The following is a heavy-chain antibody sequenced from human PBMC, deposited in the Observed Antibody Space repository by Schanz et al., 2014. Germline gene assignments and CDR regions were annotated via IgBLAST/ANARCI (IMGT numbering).Heavy chain of an antibody. D-gene: IGHD4-17*01. Sequence: EVQVVESGGGLVQPGGSLRLSCAASGFTFDEFAMHWVRQSPGKGLEWVSGISWNSASIGYADSVKGRFTISRDNAKNTLYLQMNTLRAEDTAVYYCARKMKLGVYGGKGHDSLDIWGQGTMVNGSS. CDR3: ARKMKLGVYGGKGHDSLDI. V-gene: IGHV3-9*01. CDR1: GFTFDEFA. CDR2: ISWNSASI. J-gene: IGHJ3*02.